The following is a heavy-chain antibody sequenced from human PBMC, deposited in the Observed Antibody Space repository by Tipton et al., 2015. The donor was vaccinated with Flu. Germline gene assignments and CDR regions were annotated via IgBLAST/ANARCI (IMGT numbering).Heavy chain of an antibody. J-gene: IGHJ5*02. CDR3: ARGAVVGKLSWFDP. Sequence: LRLSCTVSGGSISSSSYYWGWIRQPPGKGLEWIGSMYYSGSTYYNPPLKSRVTISVDTSKNQFSLKLSSVTAADTAVYYCARGAVVGKLSWFDPWGQGTLVTVSS. V-gene: IGHV4-39*07. CDR1: GGSISSSSYY. CDR2: MYYSGST. D-gene: IGHD2-15*01.